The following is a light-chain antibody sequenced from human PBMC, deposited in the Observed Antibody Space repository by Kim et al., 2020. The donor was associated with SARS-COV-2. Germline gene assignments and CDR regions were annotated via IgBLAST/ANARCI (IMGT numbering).Light chain of an antibody. J-gene: IGLJ2*01. CDR2: GKN. V-gene: IGLV3-19*01. CDR3: NSRHSSGNHRVV. CDR1: SLRSCY. Sequence: LGQTIRNTCQRNSLRSCYAIWYQQQPGAAPVLVIYGKNNRPSGIPDRFSGSSTGNTASLTITGAQAEDEADYYCNSRHSSGNHRVVFGGGTQLTVL.